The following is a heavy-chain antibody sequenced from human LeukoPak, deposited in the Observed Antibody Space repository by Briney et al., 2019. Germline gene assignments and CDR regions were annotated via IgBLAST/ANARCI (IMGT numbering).Heavy chain of an antibody. CDR2: ISAYNGNT. D-gene: IGHD5-18*01. J-gene: IGHJ6*02. CDR3: ASSSTVDTAMVEYYYYYGMDV. V-gene: IGHV1-18*01. CDR1: GYTFTSYG. Sequence: ASVKVSCKASGYTFTSYGISWVRQAPGQGLEWMGWISAYNGNTNYAQKLQGRVTMTTDTSTSTAYMELRSLRSDDTAVYYCASSSTVDTAMVEYYYYYGMDVWGQGTTVTVSS.